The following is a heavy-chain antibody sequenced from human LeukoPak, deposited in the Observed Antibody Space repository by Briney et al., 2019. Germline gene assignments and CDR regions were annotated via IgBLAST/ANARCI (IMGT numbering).Heavy chain of an antibody. CDR3: AKGHSSSDGVDI. CDR2: ISSSSSYI. J-gene: IGHJ3*02. D-gene: IGHD6-6*01. CDR1: GFTFSSYS. Sequence: GGSLRLSCAASGFTFSSYSMNWVRQAPGKGLEWVSSISSSSSYIYYADSVKGRFTISRDNSKNTLYLQMNSLRAEDTAVYYCAKGHSSSDGVDIWGQGTMVTVSS. V-gene: IGHV3-21*04.